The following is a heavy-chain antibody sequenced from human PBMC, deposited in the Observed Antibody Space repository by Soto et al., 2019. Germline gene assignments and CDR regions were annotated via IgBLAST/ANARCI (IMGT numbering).Heavy chain of an antibody. D-gene: IGHD5-18*01. J-gene: IGHJ5*02. Sequence: GPPVKVSCKASGGTFSSYAISWVRQAPGQGLEWMGGIIPIFGTANYAQKFQGRVTITADESTSTAYMELSSLRSGDTAVYYCARGPRSSSWIQLWLPGGWFDPWGQGTLVTVSS. V-gene: IGHV1-69*13. CDR1: GGTFSSYA. CDR3: ARGPRSSSWIQLWLPGGWFDP. CDR2: IIPIFGTA.